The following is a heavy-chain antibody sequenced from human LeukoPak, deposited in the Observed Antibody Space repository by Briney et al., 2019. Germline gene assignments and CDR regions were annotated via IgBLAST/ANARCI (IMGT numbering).Heavy chain of an antibody. Sequence: PGGSLRLSCAASGFTFSNYWMSWVRQAPGKGLEWVANMKQDGSEIYYVDSVKGRFTISRDNAERLLYLQMNSLRAEDTAVYYCASRTYYDFWSGYYTEGGWGQGTLVTVSS. CDR2: MKQDGSEI. CDR1: GFTFSNYW. J-gene: IGHJ4*02. CDR3: ASRTYYDFWSGYYTEGG. D-gene: IGHD3-3*01. V-gene: IGHV3-7*01.